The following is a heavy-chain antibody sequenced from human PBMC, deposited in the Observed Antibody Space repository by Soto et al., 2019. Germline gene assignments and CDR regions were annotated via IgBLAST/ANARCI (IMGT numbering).Heavy chain of an antibody. CDR1: GYTFTSYG. Sequence: QVQLVQSGAEVKKPGASVKVSCKASGYTFTSYGISWVRQAPGQGLEWMGWISAYNGNTNYAQKLQGRVTMTTDTSTSTAYMELRSLRSDDTAVYYCARDPGKYSSSWYALYYYYGMDVWGQGTTFTVSS. CDR3: ARDPGKYSSSWYALYYYYGMDV. J-gene: IGHJ6*02. D-gene: IGHD6-13*01. CDR2: ISAYNGNT. V-gene: IGHV1-18*01.